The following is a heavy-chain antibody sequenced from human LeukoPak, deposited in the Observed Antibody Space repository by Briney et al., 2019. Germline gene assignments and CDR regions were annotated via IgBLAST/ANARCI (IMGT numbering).Heavy chain of an antibody. Sequence: ASVKVSCKASGYTFTSYDINWVRQATGQGLEWMGWMNPNSGNTGYAQKFQGRVTITRNTSISTAYMELSSLRSEDTAVYYCARGPHWIRSEGQLWYDYWGQGTLVTVSS. CDR1: GYTFTSYD. V-gene: IGHV1-8*03. D-gene: IGHD5-18*01. CDR3: ARGPHWIRSEGQLWYDY. CDR2: MNPNSGNT. J-gene: IGHJ4*02.